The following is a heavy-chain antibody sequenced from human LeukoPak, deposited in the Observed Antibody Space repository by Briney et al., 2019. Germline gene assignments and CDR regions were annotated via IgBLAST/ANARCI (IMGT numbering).Heavy chain of an antibody. CDR2: INPNSGGT. CDR3: ASSIAVAGTGFDY. CDR1: GYTFTGYY. D-gene: IGHD6-19*01. J-gene: IGHJ4*02. Sequence: ASVKVSCKASGYTFTGYYMHWVRQAPGQGLEWMGWINPNSGGTNYAQKFQGRVTMTRDTSISTAYMELSRLRSDDTAVYYCASSIAVAGTGFDYWGQGTLVTVSS. V-gene: IGHV1-2*02.